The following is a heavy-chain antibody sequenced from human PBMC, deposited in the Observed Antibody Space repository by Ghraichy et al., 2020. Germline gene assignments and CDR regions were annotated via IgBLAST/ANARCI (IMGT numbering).Heavy chain of an antibody. D-gene: IGHD2-2*01. CDR3: ARGYCTTSSCNDRPWFDP. CDR1: GFTFSRFG. CDR2: IWYDGSKK. Sequence: LRLSCAASGFTFSRFGMHWVRQAPGKGLEWVAIIWYDGSKKYYADSVKGRFTISRDNSKNTLYLQMNSLRAEDTAVYYCARGYCTTSSCNDRPWFDPWGQGTLVTVSS. V-gene: IGHV3-33*01. J-gene: IGHJ5*02.